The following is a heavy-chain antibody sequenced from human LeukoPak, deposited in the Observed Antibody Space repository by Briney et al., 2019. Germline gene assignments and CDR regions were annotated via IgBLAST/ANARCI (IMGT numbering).Heavy chain of an antibody. D-gene: IGHD1-26*01. Sequence: SETLSLTCAVYGGSFSGHYWSWIRQPPGKGLEWIGEINHSGSTNYNPSLKSRVTISVDTSKNQFSLKLSSVTAADTAVYYCARRSGGYWGQGTLVTVSS. CDR1: GGSFSGHY. V-gene: IGHV4-34*01. CDR3: ARRSGGY. J-gene: IGHJ4*02. CDR2: INHSGST.